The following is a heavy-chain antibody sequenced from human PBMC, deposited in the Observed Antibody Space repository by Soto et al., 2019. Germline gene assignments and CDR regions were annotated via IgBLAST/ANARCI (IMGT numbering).Heavy chain of an antibody. CDR2: IYPGDSYT. CDR3: ATLHYYYSSAYFSPYDS. J-gene: IGHJ1*01. V-gene: IGHV5-51*07. D-gene: IGHD3-22*01. Sequence: QMTGKGLEWMGIIYPGDSYTRYIPSFQGQVTISADKSISTAYLQGSILKASDTAMYYCATLHYYYSSAYFSPYDSWGQGTLVNVS.